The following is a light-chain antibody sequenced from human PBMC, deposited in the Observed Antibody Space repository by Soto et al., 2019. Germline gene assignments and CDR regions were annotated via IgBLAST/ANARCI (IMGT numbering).Light chain of an antibody. CDR3: NAQADNGKHV. CDR1: SSDVGHSNF. J-gene: IGLJ1*01. V-gene: IGLV2-8*01. Sequence: QSALTQPPSASGSPGQSVTISCTGSSSDVGHSNFVSWYQQHPGKGSKLIIYEVSKRPSGVPDRFSGSKSGNTASLSVSGLQDEDEADYFCNAQADNGKHVFGTGTKLTVL. CDR2: EVS.